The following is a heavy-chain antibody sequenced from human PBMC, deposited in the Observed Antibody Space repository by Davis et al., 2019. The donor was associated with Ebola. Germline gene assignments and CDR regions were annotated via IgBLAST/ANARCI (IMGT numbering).Heavy chain of an antibody. V-gene: IGHV1-69*13. CDR2: IIPIFGTD. D-gene: IGHD1-26*01. CDR3: ARDLSMGAPDAFDI. Sequence: AASVKVSCKASGGTFSSYAISWVRQPPGQGLEWMGGIIPIFGTDNYAQKFQGRVTITADESTSPAYMELSSLRSEDTAVYYCARDLSMGAPDAFDIWGQGTMVTVSS. CDR1: GGTFSSYA. J-gene: IGHJ3*02.